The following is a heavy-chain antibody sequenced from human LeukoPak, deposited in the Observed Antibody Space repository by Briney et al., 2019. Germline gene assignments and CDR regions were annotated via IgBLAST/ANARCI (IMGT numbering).Heavy chain of an antibody. CDR3: VRAHVGAGLAFDV. CDR1: GFSFSNYD. CDR2: IAIGGET. V-gene: IGHV3-13*01. J-gene: IGHJ3*01. Sequence: PWGSLRLSCAASGFSFSNYDMHWVRQATGKGLEWVAAIAIGGETYYPASVKGRFTISRENAKNSLYLQMNSLRAGDTAIYYCVRAHVGAGLAFDVWGQGTVVTVSS. D-gene: IGHD1-26*01.